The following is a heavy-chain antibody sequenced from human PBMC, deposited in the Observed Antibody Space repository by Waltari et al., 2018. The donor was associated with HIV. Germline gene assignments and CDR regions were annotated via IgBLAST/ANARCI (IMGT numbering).Heavy chain of an antibody. V-gene: IGHV3-74*01. CDR1: GFTSSIYW. Sequence: EVQLVESGGGLVQPGGSLRLSCAASGFTSSIYWMPWVRQAPGKGLVWVSRINSDGSSTSYADSVKGRFTISRDNAKNTLYLQMNSLRAEDTAVYYCARDGFGGAFDYWGQGTLVTVSS. CDR2: INSDGSST. D-gene: IGHD3-3*01. J-gene: IGHJ4*02. CDR3: ARDGFGGAFDY.